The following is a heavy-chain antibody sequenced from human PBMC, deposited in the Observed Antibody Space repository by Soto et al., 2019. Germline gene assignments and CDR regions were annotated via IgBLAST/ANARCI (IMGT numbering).Heavy chain of an antibody. V-gene: IGHV1-2*02. Sequence: ASVKVSCKASGYTFTGYYMHWVRQAPGQGLEWMGWINPNSGGTNYAQKFQGRVTMTRDTSISTAYMELSRLRSDDTAVYYCAMRMGEVVDVVLGGMDVWGQGTTVTVSS. J-gene: IGHJ6*02. D-gene: IGHD2-15*01. CDR1: GYTFTGYY. CDR3: AMRMGEVVDVVLGGMDV. CDR2: INPNSGGT.